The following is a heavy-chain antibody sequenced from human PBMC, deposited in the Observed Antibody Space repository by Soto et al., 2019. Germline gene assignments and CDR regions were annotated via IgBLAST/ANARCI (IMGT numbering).Heavy chain of an antibody. J-gene: IGHJ4*02. V-gene: IGHV3-23*01. CDR3: AKKTNMIVVVTTFDY. CDR2: ISGSGGST. CDR1: GFTFSSYA. Sequence: GGSLRLSCAASGFTFSSYAMSWVRQAPGKGLEWVSAISGSGGSTYYADSVKGRFTISRDNSKNTLYLQMNSLRAEDTAVYYCAKKTNMIVVVTTFDYWGQGALVTVSS. D-gene: IGHD3-22*01.